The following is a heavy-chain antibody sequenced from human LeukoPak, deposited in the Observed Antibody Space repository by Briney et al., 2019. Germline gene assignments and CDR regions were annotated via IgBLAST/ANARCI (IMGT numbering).Heavy chain of an antibody. D-gene: IGHD2-15*01. CDR3: AREGLPSGATKIFDY. CDR2: IRTVTSSI. J-gene: IGHJ4*02. Sequence: GGSLRLSCAVSGFTFSSYSMHWVRQAPGKGLEWVSCIRTVTSSIYYADAVRGRFTVSRDNAKNSLYLEMNSLRAEDTAVYYCAREGLPSGATKIFDYWGQGTLVAVSS. CDR1: GFTFSSYS. V-gene: IGHV3-21*01.